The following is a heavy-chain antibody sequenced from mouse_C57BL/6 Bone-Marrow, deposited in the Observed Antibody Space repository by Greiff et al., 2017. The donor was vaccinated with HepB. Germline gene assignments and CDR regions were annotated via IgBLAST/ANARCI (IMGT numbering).Heavy chain of an antibody. D-gene: IGHD2-3*01. CDR3: ARQRGACDGYSAWFAY. J-gene: IGHJ3*01. V-gene: IGHV1-59*01. Sequence: QVQLQQSGAELVRPGTSVKLSCKASGYTFTSYRMHWVKQRPGQGLEWIGVIDPSDSYTNYNQKFKGKATLTVDTSSSTAYMQLSSLTSEDSAVYYCARQRGACDGYSAWFAYWGQGTLVTVSA. CDR1: GYTFTSYR. CDR2: IDPSDSYT.